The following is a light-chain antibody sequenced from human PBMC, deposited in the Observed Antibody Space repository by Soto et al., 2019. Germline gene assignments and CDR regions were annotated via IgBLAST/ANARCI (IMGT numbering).Light chain of an antibody. Sequence: QYALTQPASVSGSPGQSITISCTGTSSDVGGYNFVSWYQQYPGKVPKLMIYEVSNRPSGVSNRFSGSKSGNTASLTISGLQAEDDADYYCSSCTSSSLGVFGGGTKLTVL. V-gene: IGLV2-14*01. J-gene: IGLJ3*02. CDR1: SSDVGGYNF. CDR3: SSCTSSSLGV. CDR2: EVS.